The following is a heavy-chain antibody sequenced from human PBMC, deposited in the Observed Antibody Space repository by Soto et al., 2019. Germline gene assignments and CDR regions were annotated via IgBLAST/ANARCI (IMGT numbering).Heavy chain of an antibody. J-gene: IGHJ4*01. V-gene: IGHV3-7*01. CDR2: IKQDGRER. D-gene: IGHD6-19*01. CDR3: ARVPYVNGWILDY. CDR1: RFTFGSYW. Sequence: GGSLRPSCAASRFTFGSYWMSWVRQAAGKGLEWVANIKQDGRERDDVDSVKGRYTVSRDNTKNSLYPQMNSLRAGDTAVYFCARVPYVNGWILDYWGPGSLVTVSS.